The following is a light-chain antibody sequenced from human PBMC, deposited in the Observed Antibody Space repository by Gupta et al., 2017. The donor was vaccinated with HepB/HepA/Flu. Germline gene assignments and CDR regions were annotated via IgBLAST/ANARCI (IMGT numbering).Light chain of an antibody. CDR1: QSDGSNH. V-gene: IGKV3-20*01. Sequence: IVLTQSPGTLSLSPGDRATLSCRASQSDGSNHFAWYQQNPGQAPRLLIHGASSSASGTPDGFSGSGCETDFTPTSTIPENEDCAVYYGQYDRRSLIFGHGTRVDIK. J-gene: IGKJ3*01. CDR3: QYDRRSLI. CDR2: GAS.